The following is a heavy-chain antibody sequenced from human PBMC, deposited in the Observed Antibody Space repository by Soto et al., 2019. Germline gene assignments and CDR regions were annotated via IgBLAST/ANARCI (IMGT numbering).Heavy chain of an antibody. CDR3: AISPSDYDILTGYHDY. Sequence: ASVKVSCKASGYAFTSYYMHWVRQAPGQGLEWMGIINPSGGSTSYAQKFQGRVTMTRDTSTSTVYMELSSLRSEDTAVYYCAISPSDYDILTGYHDYWGQGTLVTVSS. CDR2: INPSGGST. J-gene: IGHJ4*02. V-gene: IGHV1-46*03. CDR1: GYAFTSYY. D-gene: IGHD3-9*01.